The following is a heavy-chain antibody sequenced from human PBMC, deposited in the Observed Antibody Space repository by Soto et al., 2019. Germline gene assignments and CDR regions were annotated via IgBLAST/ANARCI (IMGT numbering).Heavy chain of an antibody. D-gene: IGHD3-16*01. CDR3: ARGLGDYVWGRSYLRMAFDI. CDR2: INHSGST. V-gene: IGHV4-34*01. CDR1: GVSFSGYD. Sequence: ETLSLTCAVYGVSFSGYDWSWIRQPPGKGLEWIGEINHSGSTNYNPSLKSRVTISVDTSKNQFSLNLSSVTAADTAVYYCARGLGDYVWGRSYLRMAFDIWGQGTMVTVS. J-gene: IGHJ3*02.